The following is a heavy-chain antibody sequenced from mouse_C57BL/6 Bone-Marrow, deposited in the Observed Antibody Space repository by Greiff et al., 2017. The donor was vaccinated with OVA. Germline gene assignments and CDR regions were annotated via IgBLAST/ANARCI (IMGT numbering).Heavy chain of an antibody. CDR3: ARGWLPGSYYAMDY. D-gene: IGHD2-3*01. CDR2: IYPRSGNT. V-gene: IGHV1-81*01. Sequence: QVQLKESGAELARPGASVKLSCKASGYTFTSYGISWVKQRTGQGLEWIGEIYPRSGNTYYNEKFKGKATLTADKSSSTAYMELRSLTSEDSAVYFCARGWLPGSYYAMDYWGQGTSVTVSS. CDR1: GYTFTSYG. J-gene: IGHJ4*01.